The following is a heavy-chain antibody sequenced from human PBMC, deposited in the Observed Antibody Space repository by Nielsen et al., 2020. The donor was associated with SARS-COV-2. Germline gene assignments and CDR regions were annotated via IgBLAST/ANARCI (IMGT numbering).Heavy chain of an antibody. CDR1: GFTFSRYA. V-gene: IGHV3-23*01. Sequence: ASLKLSCAASGFTFSRYAMSWVRQPPGKGLEWVSAISGSGGSTYYADSVKGRFTISRDNSKNTLYLQMNSLRAEDTAVYYCAKVGTDFWSGSAFLDYWGQGTLVTVSS. CDR2: ISGSGGST. J-gene: IGHJ4*02. CDR3: AKVGTDFWSGSAFLDY. D-gene: IGHD3-3*01.